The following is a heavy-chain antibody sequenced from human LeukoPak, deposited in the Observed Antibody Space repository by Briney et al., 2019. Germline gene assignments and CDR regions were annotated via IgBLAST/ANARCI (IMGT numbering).Heavy chain of an antibody. CDR2: INHSGST. J-gene: IGHJ1*01. D-gene: IGHD3-22*01. CDR3: ARDLSAGYSPTEYFQH. CDR1: GGSFSGYY. Sequence: SETLSLTCAVYGGSFSGYYWSWIRQPPGKGLEWIGEINHSGSTNYNPSLKSRVTISVDTSKNQFSLKLSSVTAADTAVYYCARDLSAGYSPTEYFQHWGQGTLVTVSS. V-gene: IGHV4-34*01.